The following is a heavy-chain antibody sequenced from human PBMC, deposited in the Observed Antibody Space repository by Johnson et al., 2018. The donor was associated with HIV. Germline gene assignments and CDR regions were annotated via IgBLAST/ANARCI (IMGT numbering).Heavy chain of an antibody. Sequence: VQLVESGGGLVQPGGSLRLSCAASGFTFDDYAMHWVRQAPGKGLEWDSGISWNSGSIGYADSVKGRFTISRDNAKNSLYLQMNSLRAEDTAVYYCARDPSSGWRPHDAFDIWGQGTMVTVSS. V-gene: IGHV3-9*01. CDR3: ARDPSSGWRPHDAFDI. CDR1: GFTFDDYA. CDR2: ISWNSGSI. D-gene: IGHD6-19*01. J-gene: IGHJ3*02.